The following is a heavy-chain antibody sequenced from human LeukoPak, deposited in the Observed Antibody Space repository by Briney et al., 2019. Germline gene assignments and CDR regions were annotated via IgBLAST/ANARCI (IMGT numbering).Heavy chain of an antibody. J-gene: IGHJ6*02. CDR2: ISAYNGKT. Sequence: ASVKVSCKASGYTFNSYDINWVRQAPGQGLEWMGWISAYNGKTNYAQKLQGRVTMTTDTSTSTAYMELRSLRSDDTAVYYCARDVRFLEWLLSTPRYYYYGMDVWGQGTTVTVSS. D-gene: IGHD3-3*01. CDR1: GYTFNSYD. CDR3: ARDVRFLEWLLSTPRYYYYGMDV. V-gene: IGHV1-18*01.